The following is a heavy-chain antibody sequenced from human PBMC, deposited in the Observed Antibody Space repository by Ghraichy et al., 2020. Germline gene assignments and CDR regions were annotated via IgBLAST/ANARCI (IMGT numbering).Heavy chain of an antibody. J-gene: IGHJ4*02. Sequence: GESLNISCAASGFTFSSSAMSWVRQAPGKGLEWVSVISSSGGSKHYADSVQGRFTISRDNSENTLYLQMNSLRAEATAMYYCAKDQWVRVGVVVTPDYWGQGTLVTVSS. CDR3: AKDQWVRVGVVVTPDY. V-gene: IGHV3-23*01. CDR2: ISSSGGSK. D-gene: IGHD3-3*01. CDR1: GFTFSSSA.